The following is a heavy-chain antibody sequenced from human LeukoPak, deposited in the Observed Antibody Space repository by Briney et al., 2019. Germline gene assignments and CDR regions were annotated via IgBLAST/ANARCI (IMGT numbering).Heavy chain of an antibody. CDR1: GFGFSSYA. Sequence: PGGSLRLSCAASGFGFSSYAVHWVRQAPGKGLEWVAFIRHDGSHHYHGDSVKGRFTIPRDNSKKTLYLEMTSLRPEDTAVYYCAKVRLLGALDDAFDVWGQGTMVTV. J-gene: IGHJ3*01. V-gene: IGHV3-30*02. CDR2: IRHDGSHH. CDR3: AKVRLLGALDDAFDV. D-gene: IGHD3-16*01.